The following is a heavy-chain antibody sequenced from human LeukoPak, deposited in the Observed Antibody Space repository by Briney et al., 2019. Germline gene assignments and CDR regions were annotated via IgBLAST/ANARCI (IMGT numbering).Heavy chain of an antibody. J-gene: IGHJ5*02. Sequence: GGSLRLSCAASGFTFSSYAMHWVRQAPGKGLEWVAVISYDGSNKYYADSVKGRFTISRDNSKNTLYLQMNSLRAEDRAVYYCARNYYSGSSPFDPWGQGTLVTVSS. CDR3: ARNYYSGSSPFDP. CDR2: ISYDGSNK. CDR1: GFTFSSYA. V-gene: IGHV3-30-3*01. D-gene: IGHD3-10*01.